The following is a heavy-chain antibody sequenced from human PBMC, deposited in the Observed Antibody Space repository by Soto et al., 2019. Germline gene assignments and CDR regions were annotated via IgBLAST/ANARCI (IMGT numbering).Heavy chain of an antibody. CDR2: IYHSGST. D-gene: IGHD3-10*01. CDR1: GGSISSSNW. J-gene: IGHJ6*02. V-gene: IGHV4-4*02. CDR3: TRDMIYGSERSYYYYAMDV. Sequence: QVQLQESGPGLVKPSGTLSLTCAVSGGSISSSNWWSWVRQPPGKGLEWIGEIYHSGSTNYNPSLMSRLTISVDRSKTQLSLKLRSVTAADTAVYYCTRDMIYGSERSYYYYAMDVWGRGTTVTVSS.